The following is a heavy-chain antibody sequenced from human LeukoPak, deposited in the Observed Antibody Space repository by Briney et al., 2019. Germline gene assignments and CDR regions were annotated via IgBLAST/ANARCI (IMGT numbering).Heavy chain of an antibody. CDR3: AREEDSSGFDY. D-gene: IGHD6-19*01. J-gene: IGHJ4*02. V-gene: IGHV1-69*13. Sequence: VASVKVSCKASGGTFSSYAISWARQAPGQGLEWMGGIIPIFGTANYAQKFQGRVTITADESTSTAYMELSSLRSEDTAVYYCAREEDSSGFDYWGQGTLVTVSS. CDR1: GGTFSSYA. CDR2: IIPIFGTA.